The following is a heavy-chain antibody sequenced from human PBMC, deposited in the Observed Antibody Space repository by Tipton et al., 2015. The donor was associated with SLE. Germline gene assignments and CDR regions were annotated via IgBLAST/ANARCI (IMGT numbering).Heavy chain of an antibody. CDR2: IKNDGSFT. CDR3: ARTDYVDY. Sequence: SLRLSCGASGFSFSTYWMHWVRQAPGKGLVWVSRIKNDGSFTSYADFVKGRFTISRDNAKNTLYLQMNSLRVEDTAVYFCARTDYVDYWGQGTLVTVSS. CDR1: GFSFSTYW. V-gene: IGHV3-74*01. J-gene: IGHJ4*02.